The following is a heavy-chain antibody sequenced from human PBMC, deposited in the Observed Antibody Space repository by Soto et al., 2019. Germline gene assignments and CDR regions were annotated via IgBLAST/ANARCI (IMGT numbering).Heavy chain of an antibody. CDR2: ISDSGST. J-gene: IGHJ4*02. Sequence: EVQLLESGGALVQPGGSLRLSCAASGFTFSNHAMNWVRQAPGKGLEWVSTISDSGSTYYADSVKGRFTISRDNSKNTLYLHMNCLRAEDTAVYYCARDPGGHYCTSTSCLYFFYHWGQGTLVIVSS. CDR1: GFTFSNHA. D-gene: IGHD2-2*01. V-gene: IGHV3-23*01. CDR3: ARDPGGHYCTSTSCLYFFYH.